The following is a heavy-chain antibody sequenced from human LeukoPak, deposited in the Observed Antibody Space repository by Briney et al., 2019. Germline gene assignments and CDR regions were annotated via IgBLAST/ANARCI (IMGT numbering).Heavy chain of an antibody. CDR2: IYYGGGT. J-gene: IGHJ3*02. CDR3: ATLNYGGKSNDAFDI. V-gene: IGHV4-59*01. D-gene: IGHD4-23*01. Sequence: SETLSLTCTVSGGSISTYYWTWIRQPPGKGLEWIGYIYYGGGTNYNPSLKSRVTISADTSKNHFSLKVSAVTAADTAVYYCATLNYGGKSNDAFDIWGQGTMVTVSS. CDR1: GGSISTYY.